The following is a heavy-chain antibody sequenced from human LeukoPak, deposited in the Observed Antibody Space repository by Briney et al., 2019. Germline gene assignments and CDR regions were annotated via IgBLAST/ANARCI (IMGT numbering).Heavy chain of an antibody. V-gene: IGHV4-30-2*01. CDR3: ARTTGTTLNI. D-gene: IGHD1-7*01. Sequence: SQTLSLTCTVSGGSISNNHYYWTWIRQPPGKGLEWIGYIYHSGSTYYNPSLKSRVTISVDRSKNQFSLKLSSVTAADTAVYYCARTTGTTLNIWGQGTMVTVSS. CDR1: GGSISNNHYY. CDR2: IYHSGST. J-gene: IGHJ3*02.